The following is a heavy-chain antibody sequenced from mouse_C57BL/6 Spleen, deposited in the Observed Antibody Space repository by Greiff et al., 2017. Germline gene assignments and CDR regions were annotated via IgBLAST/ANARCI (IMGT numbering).Heavy chain of an antibody. D-gene: IGHD1-1*01. V-gene: IGHV1-55*01. CDR2: IYPGSGST. J-gene: IGHJ2*01. Sequence: QVQLQQPGAELVKPGASVKMSCKASGYTFTSYWITWVKQRPGQGLEWIGDIYPGSGSTNYNEKFKGKATLTVDTSSSTAYMQLSSLTSADSAVYYCARGGVYYYGSSYHFDYWGQGTTLPGSS. CDR1: GYTFTSYW. CDR3: ARGGVYYYGSSYHFDY.